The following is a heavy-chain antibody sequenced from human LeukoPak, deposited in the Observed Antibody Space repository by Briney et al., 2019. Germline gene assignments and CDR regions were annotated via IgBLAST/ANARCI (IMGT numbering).Heavy chain of an antibody. CDR2: INHSGST. V-gene: IGHV4-4*02. Sequence: SGTLSLTCAVYGGSISSSNWWSWVRQPPGKGLEWIGEINHSGSTNYNPSLKSRVTISVDTSKNQFSLKLSSVTAADTAVYYCARVEHYYDSSGSSDYMDVWGKGTTVTISS. J-gene: IGHJ6*03. CDR1: GGSISSSNW. D-gene: IGHD3-22*01. CDR3: ARVEHYYDSSGSSDYMDV.